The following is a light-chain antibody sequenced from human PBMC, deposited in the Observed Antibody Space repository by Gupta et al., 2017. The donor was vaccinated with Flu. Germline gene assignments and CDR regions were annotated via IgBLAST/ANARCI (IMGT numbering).Light chain of an antibody. Sequence: QSALTQPASVSGSPGQSITISCTGTSRDIGGYNFVSWYQQHPGKAPKLVIYEVSHRPSGVSDRFSGSKSGDTASLNISGLQAEDEADFYCSSCTRSSTFYVVGTGTKGTVL. CDR3: SSCTRSSTFYV. J-gene: IGLJ1*01. CDR1: SRDIGGYNF. V-gene: IGLV2-14*01. CDR2: EVS.